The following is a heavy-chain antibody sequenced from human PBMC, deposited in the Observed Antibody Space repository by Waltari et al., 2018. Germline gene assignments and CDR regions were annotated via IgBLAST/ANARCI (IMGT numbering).Heavy chain of an antibody. D-gene: IGHD6-13*01. CDR2: INHSGST. CDR1: GGSFSGYY. Sequence: QVQLQQWGAGLLKPSETLSLTCAVYGGSFSGYYWSWIRQPPGKGLEWIGEINHSGSTNYNPALKSRVTISVDTSKNQFSLKLSSVTAADTAVYYCARGRNPRIPGGPRRGVYDYWGQGTLVTVSS. CDR3: ARGRNPRIPGGPRRGVYDY. V-gene: IGHV4-34*01. J-gene: IGHJ4*02.